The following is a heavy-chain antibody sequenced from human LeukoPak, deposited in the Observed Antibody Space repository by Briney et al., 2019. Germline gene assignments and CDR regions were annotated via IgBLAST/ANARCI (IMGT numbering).Heavy chain of an antibody. CDR1: GGSISGYY. D-gene: IGHD2-21*01. CDR3: ARWHSHGRYFDY. V-gene: IGHV4-59*01. Sequence: SETLSLTCTVSGGSISGYYWNWLRQPPGQGLEWVGYTSDSGGHTDYKPSLKSRVAISGDTSKNQFSLKLTSAIAADTAVYYCARWHSHGRYFDYWGQGALVTVSS. J-gene: IGHJ4*02. CDR2: TSDSGGHT.